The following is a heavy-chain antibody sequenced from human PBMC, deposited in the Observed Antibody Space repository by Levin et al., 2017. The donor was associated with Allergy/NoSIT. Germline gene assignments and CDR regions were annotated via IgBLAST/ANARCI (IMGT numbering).Heavy chain of an antibody. CDR3: AKDIYSGPVDW. Sequence: GGSLRLSCAASGYIFTNHGMHWVRQAPGKGLEWVAILWADDNGKYYADSVKGRFTVSRDVSKNTVYLQMNSLRSEDTAVYYCAKDIYSGPVDWWGQGTLVTVSS. CDR2: LWADDNGK. V-gene: IGHV3-30*02. J-gene: IGHJ4*02. CDR1: GYIFTNHG. D-gene: IGHD5-12*01.